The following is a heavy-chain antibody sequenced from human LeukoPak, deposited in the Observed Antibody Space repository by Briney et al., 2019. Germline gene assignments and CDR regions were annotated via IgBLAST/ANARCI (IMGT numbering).Heavy chain of an antibody. CDR1: GFTLSSYE. CDR2: ISSSGSSE. V-gene: IGHV3-48*03. J-gene: IGHJ4*02. CDR3: AGQYGLIVVG. D-gene: IGHD3-22*01. Sequence: PGGSLRLSCALSGFTLSSYEMNWVRQAPGKGLEWVSCISSSGSSEYYADSPKGRLTISSDNAKNSLYLQMNSLRAEDTAVYYCAGQYGLIVVGGGQGTLVTVSS.